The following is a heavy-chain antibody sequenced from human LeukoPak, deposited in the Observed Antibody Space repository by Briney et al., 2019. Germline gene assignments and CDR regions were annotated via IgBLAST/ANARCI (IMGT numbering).Heavy chain of an antibody. V-gene: IGHV4-4*02. CDR1: GGSISSSNW. CDR3: AVTYYDILSGLPLFDP. D-gene: IGHD3-9*01. CDR2: IYHSGST. Sequence: KPSETLSLTCADSGGSISSSNWWSWVRQPPGKGLEWIGEIYHSGSTNYNPSLKSRVTISVDKSKNQFSLKLSSVTAADTAVYYCAVTYYDILSGLPLFDPCGQGTLVTVSS. J-gene: IGHJ5*02.